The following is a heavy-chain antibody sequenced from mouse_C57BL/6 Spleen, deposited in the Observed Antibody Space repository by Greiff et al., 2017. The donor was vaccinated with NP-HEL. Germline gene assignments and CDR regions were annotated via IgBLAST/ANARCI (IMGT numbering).Heavy chain of an antibody. Sequence: QVQLKQSGAELVKPGASVKISCKASGYAFSSYWMNWVKQRPGKGLEWIGQIYPEDGDTNYNGKFTGKATLTADKATRTAYMQLSSLTSEDAAVYFCARKDSFYGMDYWGQGTSVTVSS. V-gene: IGHV1-80*01. CDR2: IYPEDGDT. J-gene: IGHJ4*01. CDR3: ARKDSFYGMDY. CDR1: GYAFSSYW.